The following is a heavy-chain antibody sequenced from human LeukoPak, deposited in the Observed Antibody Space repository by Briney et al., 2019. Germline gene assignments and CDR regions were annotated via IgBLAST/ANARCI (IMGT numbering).Heavy chain of an antibody. V-gene: IGHV3-74*01. CDR1: GFTFSSYW. CDR3: ARGLLMYCSGGSCYSDPYYFDY. J-gene: IGHJ4*02. Sequence: GGSLRLSCAASGFTFSSYWMHWVRQAPGKGLVWVSRINSDGSSTSYADSVKGRFTISRDNAKNTLYLQMNSLRAEDTAVYYCARGLLMYCSGGSCYSDPYYFDYWGQGTLVTVSS. D-gene: IGHD2-15*01. CDR2: INSDGSST.